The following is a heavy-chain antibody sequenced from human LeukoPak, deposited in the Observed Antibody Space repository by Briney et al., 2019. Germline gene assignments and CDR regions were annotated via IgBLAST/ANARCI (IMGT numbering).Heavy chain of an antibody. CDR1: GGSFSGYY. D-gene: IGHD2-2*01. CDR2: INHSGST. CDR3: ARAYIVVVPDHYYYYGMDV. V-gene: IGHV4-34*01. J-gene: IGHJ6*02. Sequence: SETLSLTCAVYGGSFSGYYWSWIRQPPGKGLEWIGEINHSGSTNYNPSLKSRVTISVDTSKNQFSLKLSSVTAADTAVYYCARAYIVVVPDHYYYYGMDVWGQGTTVTVPS.